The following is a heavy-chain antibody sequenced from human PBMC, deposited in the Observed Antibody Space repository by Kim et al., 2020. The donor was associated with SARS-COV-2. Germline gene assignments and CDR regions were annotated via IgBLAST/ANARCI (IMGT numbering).Heavy chain of an antibody. CDR1: GGSFSGYY. CDR2: INHSGST. CDR3: AREKRYASQNIVLPINWFDP. J-gene: IGHJ5*02. V-gene: IGHV4-34*01. D-gene: IGHD2-8*01. Sequence: SETLSLTCAVYGGSFSGYYWSWIRQPPGKGLEWIGEINHSGSTNYNPSLKSRVTISVDTSKNQFSLKLSSVTAADTAVYYCAREKRYASQNIVLPINWFDPWGQGTLVTVSS.